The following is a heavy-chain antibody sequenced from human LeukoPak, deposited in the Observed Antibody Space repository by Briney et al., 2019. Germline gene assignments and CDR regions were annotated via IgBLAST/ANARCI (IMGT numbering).Heavy chain of an antibody. CDR1: GGTFSSYA. CDR3: ARGGGFFYYYYYYMDV. D-gene: IGHD2-15*01. Sequence: GASVKVSCKASGGTFSSYAISWVRQAPGQGLEWMGGIIPIFGTANYAQKFQGRVTITADKSTSTAYMELSSLRSEDTAVYYCARGGGFFYYYYYYMDVWGKGTTVTVSS. V-gene: IGHV1-69*06. CDR2: IIPIFGTA. J-gene: IGHJ6*03.